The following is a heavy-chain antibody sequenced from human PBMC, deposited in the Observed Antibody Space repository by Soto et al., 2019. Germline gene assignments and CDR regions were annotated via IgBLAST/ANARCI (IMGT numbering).Heavy chain of an antibody. J-gene: IGHJ6*03. D-gene: IGHD2-15*01. Sequence: SETLSLTCAVYGGSFSGYYWSWIRQPPGKGLEWIGEINHSGSTNYNPSLKSRGTITVDTSKNQFSLKLRSVTAADTAVYYCARGQYCSGGSCRYYYYYYMDVWGKGTTVTVSS. CDR1: GGSFSGYY. CDR3: ARGQYCSGGSCRYYYYYYMDV. CDR2: INHSGST. V-gene: IGHV4-34*01.